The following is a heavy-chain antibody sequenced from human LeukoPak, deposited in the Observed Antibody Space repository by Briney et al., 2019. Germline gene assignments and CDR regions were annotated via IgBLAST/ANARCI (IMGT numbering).Heavy chain of an antibody. V-gene: IGHV1-46*01. D-gene: IGHD2-21*02. CDR3: ANTPKTYCGGDCYSLPSLPHLN. CDR2: INPSGGST. Sequence: ASVKVSCKASGYTFTSYYMHWVRQAPGQGLEWMGIINPSGGSTSYAQKFQGRVTMTRDTSTSTVYMELSSLRSDDTAVYYCANTPKTYCGGDCYSLPSLPHLNWGQGTLVTVSS. CDR1: GYTFTSYY. J-gene: IGHJ4*02.